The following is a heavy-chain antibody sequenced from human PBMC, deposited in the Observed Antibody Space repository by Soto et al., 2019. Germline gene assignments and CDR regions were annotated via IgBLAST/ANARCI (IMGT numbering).Heavy chain of an antibody. CDR2: ISGSGGST. CDR1: GFTFSSYA. Sequence: GGSLRLSCAASGFTFSSYAMSWVRQAPGKGLEWVSAISGSGGSTYYADSVKGRFTISRDNSKNTLYLQMNSLRAEDTAVYYCAKAPQGYSSGWYHLSEFDYWGQGTLVTVSS. V-gene: IGHV3-23*01. J-gene: IGHJ4*02. D-gene: IGHD6-19*01. CDR3: AKAPQGYSSGWYHLSEFDY.